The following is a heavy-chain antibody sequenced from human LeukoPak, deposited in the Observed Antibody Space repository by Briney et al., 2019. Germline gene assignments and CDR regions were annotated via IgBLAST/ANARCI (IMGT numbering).Heavy chain of an antibody. CDR2: ISHRVSDV. J-gene: IGHJ4*02. Sequence: GGSLRLSCAASGFTISDYYMSWIRQAPGKGLEWVSYISHRVSDVQYADSVKGRFTISRDNARNSLYLQMNGLRAEDTAVYYCAKDILAAGLFFDYWGLGTLVTVSS. V-gene: IGHV3-11*01. CDR3: AKDILAAGLFFDY. D-gene: IGHD6-13*01. CDR1: GFTISDYY.